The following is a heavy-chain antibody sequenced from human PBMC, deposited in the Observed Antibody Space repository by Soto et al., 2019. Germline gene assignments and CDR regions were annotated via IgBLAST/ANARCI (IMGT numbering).Heavy chain of an antibody. CDR2: IWYDGSNK. CDR3: ARVSVGSYSADY. CDR1: GFTFSSYG. Sequence: QVQLVESGGGVVQPGRSLRLSCAASGFTFSSYGMHWVRQAPGKGLEWVAVIWYDGSNKYYADSVKGRFTISRDNSKNTLYLQMNSLRAGDTAVYYCARVSVGSYSADYWGQGTLVTVSS. J-gene: IGHJ4*02. D-gene: IGHD1-26*01. V-gene: IGHV3-33*01.